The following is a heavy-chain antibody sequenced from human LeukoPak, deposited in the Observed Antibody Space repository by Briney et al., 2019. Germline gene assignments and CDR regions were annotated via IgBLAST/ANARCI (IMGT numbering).Heavy chain of an antibody. D-gene: IGHD2-15*01. V-gene: IGHV3-21*01. CDR2: ISSSSSYI. J-gene: IGHJ5*02. CDR1: GSTFSSYS. Sequence: PGGSLRLSCAASGSTFSSYSINWVRQAPGKGLEWVSSISSSSSYIYYADSMKGRFTISRDNAKNSVYLQMNSLRAEDTAVYYCAKTGVVVAALERGVANWFDPWGQGTLVTVSS. CDR3: AKTGVVVAALERGVANWFDP.